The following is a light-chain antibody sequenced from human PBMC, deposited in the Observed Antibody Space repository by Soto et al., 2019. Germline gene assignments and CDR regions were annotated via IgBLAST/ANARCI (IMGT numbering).Light chain of an antibody. CDR2: SDN. Sequence: QSVLTQPPSASGTPGQRVTISCSGTSSNIGIKTVNWYQQLPGTAPKLLIHSDNQRPSGVPARFSGSKSGTSASLAISGVQSEDEADYHCATWDGSLNAVVFGGGTKLTVL. CDR1: SSNIGIKT. J-gene: IGLJ2*01. V-gene: IGLV1-44*01. CDR3: ATWDGSLNAVV.